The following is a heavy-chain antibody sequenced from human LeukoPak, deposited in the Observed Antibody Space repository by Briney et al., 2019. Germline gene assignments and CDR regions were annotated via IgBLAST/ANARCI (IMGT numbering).Heavy chain of an antibody. D-gene: IGHD6-13*01. V-gene: IGHV4-39*01. CDR1: GVSIISSNYY. CDR3: ARRLGSSADGILEYYFDY. Sequence: SETLSLTCTVSGVSIISSNYYWGWFRQPPGKSLEWIASVFYTGNTRHNPSLKSRVTISVDTSKNEFSLSLSSVTAEDTAVYYCARRLGSSADGILEYYFDYWGQGTLVTVST. J-gene: IGHJ4*02. CDR2: VFYTGNT.